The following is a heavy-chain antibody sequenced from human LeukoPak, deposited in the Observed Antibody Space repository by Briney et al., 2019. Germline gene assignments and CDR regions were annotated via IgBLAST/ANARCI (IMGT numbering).Heavy chain of an antibody. V-gene: IGHV3-48*03. D-gene: IGHD4-17*01. Sequence: PGGSLRLSCAAPGFTFSSYEMNWVRQAPGKGLEWVSYISSSGSTIYYADSVKGRFTISRDNAKNSLYLQMNSLRAEDTAVYYCASGGYGDPFDYWGQGTLVTVSS. CDR2: ISSSGSTI. CDR3: ASGGYGDPFDY. J-gene: IGHJ4*02. CDR1: GFTFSSYE.